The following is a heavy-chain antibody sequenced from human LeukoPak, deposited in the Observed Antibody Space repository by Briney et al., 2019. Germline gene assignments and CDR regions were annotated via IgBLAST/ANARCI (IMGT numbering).Heavy chain of an antibody. CDR3: GRGGGRGWESGPLDAFDI. J-gene: IGHJ3*02. Sequence: PSETLSLTCTVSGGSLSNYYWSWIRQPPGKGLEWIGYIYYSGSTNNNPSLRSRITILVDRSKNQFSLKLSSGTAAGRAVYCGGRGGGRGWESGPLDAFDIWGQGTMVTVSS. CDR2: IYYSGST. D-gene: IGHD1-26*01. CDR1: GGSLSNYY. V-gene: IGHV4-59*01.